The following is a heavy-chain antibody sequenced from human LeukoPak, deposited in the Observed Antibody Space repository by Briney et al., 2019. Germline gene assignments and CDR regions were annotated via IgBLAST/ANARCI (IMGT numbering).Heavy chain of an antibody. Sequence: GGSLRLSCAASRFSFSSYWMSWVRQAPGKGLEWVSGISESGGSTYYADSVKGRFTISRDNSKNTLYLQMNSLRAEDTAVYYCAKDRLSNDYWGQGTLVTVSS. CDR1: RFSFSSYW. CDR2: ISESGGST. V-gene: IGHV3-23*01. D-gene: IGHD6-25*01. CDR3: AKDRLSNDY. J-gene: IGHJ4*02.